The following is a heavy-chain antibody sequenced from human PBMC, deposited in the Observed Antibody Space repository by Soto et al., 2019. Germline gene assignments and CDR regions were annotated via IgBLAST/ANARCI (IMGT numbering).Heavy chain of an antibody. CDR3: ARLRGGCPADF. J-gene: IGHJ4*02. D-gene: IGHD3-16*01. CDR2: IYYRGNT. Sequence: KPXATLSLTCRVSCGSISDNNYHWGWIRQPPGKGLEWMGSIYYRGNTYYNPSLRSRITISVDTSRNQFSLALSSVTAADPAVYFCARLRGGCPADFCGQGTLVTVSS. CDR1: CGSISDNNYH. V-gene: IGHV4-39*01.